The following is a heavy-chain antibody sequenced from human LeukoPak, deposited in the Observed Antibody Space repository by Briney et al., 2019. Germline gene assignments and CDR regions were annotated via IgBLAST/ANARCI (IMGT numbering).Heavy chain of an antibody. CDR3: ARVTQKLERIAVARTSEWRANWYFDL. Sequence: SETLSLTCTVSGGSISSSSYYWGWIRQPPGKGLEWIGSIYYSGSTYYNPSLKSRVTISVDTSKNQFSLKLSSVTAADTAVYYCARVTQKLERIAVARTSEWRANWYFDLWGRGTLVTVSS. CDR1: GGSISSSSYY. D-gene: IGHD6-19*01. J-gene: IGHJ2*01. V-gene: IGHV4-39*07. CDR2: IYYSGST.